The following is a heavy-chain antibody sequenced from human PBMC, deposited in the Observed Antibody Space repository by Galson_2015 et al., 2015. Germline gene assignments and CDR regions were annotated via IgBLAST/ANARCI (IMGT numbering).Heavy chain of an antibody. V-gene: IGHV3-33*01. Sequence: SLRLSCAASGFTFCSYGMHWVRQAPGKGLEWVAVIWSDGGNTYHADSVKGRFTISRDKSKNTLYLQMNSLRTEDTAVYYCARDLVRTQLDMDDWGQGTTVTVSS. D-gene: IGHD3-10*01. CDR2: IWSDGGNT. CDR3: ARDLVRTQLDMDD. CDR1: GFTFCSYG. J-gene: IGHJ6*02.